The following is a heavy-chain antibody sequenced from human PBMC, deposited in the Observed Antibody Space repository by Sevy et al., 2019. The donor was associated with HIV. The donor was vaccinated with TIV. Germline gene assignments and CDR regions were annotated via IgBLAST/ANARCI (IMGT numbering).Heavy chain of an antibody. CDR3: ARQGLAPDY. V-gene: IGHV3-7*01. CDR1: GFTFSNYW. CDR2: IKSDGGQK. Sequence: GGSLRLSCTASGFTFSNYWMSWVRQTPGKGLEWVANIKSDGGQKYYVDSVRGRFTISRDNAKNSLYLQMNSLRDEDTALYYCARQGLAPDYWGQGTLVTVSS. J-gene: IGHJ4*02. D-gene: IGHD6-19*01.